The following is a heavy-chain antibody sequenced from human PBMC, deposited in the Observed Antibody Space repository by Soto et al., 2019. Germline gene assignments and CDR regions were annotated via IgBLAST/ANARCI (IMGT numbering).Heavy chain of an antibody. D-gene: IGHD3-3*01. CDR1: GFTFSSYG. CDR3: ARGVNYGMDG. Sequence: GGSLRLSCATSGFTFSSYGMHWVRQAPGKGLVWVSRINSDGISTGYADSVKGRFTISRDNAKNTLYLQMNSLRVEDTAVYYCARGVNYGMDGWGQGTTVTVSS. CDR2: INSDGIST. J-gene: IGHJ6*02. V-gene: IGHV3-74*01.